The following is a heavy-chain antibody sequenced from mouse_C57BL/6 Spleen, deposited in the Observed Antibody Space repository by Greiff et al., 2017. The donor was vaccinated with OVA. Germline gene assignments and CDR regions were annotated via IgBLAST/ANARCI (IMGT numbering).Heavy chain of an antibody. Sequence: VQLQQPGAELVMPGASVKLSCKASGYTFTSYWMHWVKQRPGQGLEWIGEIDPSDSYTNYNQKFKGKSTLTVDKSSSTAYMQLSSLTSEDSAVYYCARSEIYYGPYYFDYWGQGTTLTVSS. J-gene: IGHJ2*01. D-gene: IGHD2-1*01. CDR2: IDPSDSYT. CDR3: ARSEIYYGPYYFDY. V-gene: IGHV1-69*01. CDR1: GYTFTSYW.